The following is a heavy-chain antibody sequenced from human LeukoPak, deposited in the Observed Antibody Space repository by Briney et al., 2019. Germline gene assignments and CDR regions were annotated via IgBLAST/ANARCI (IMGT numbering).Heavy chain of an antibody. J-gene: IGHJ4*02. V-gene: IGHV3-33*08. CDR1: GFTFSSYW. D-gene: IGHD3-22*01. CDR3: AREYYDSSGYLGY. Sequence: GGSLRLSCAASGFTFSSYWMHWVRQAPGKGLEWVAVIWYDGSNKYYADSVKGRFTISRDNSKNTLYLQMNSLRAEDTAVYYCAREYYDSSGYLGYWGQGTLVTVSS. CDR2: IWYDGSNK.